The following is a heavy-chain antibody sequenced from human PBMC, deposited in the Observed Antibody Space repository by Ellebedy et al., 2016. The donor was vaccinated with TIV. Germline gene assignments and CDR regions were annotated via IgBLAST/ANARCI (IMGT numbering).Heavy chain of an antibody. Sequence: GESLKISXVASGFTFSTYWMTWVRQAPGKGLEWVANIKQDGSEKYYVDSVKGRFTISRDNANNSLYLQMNSLRVDDTAVYYCGRYARGFYGIDVWGQGTTVIVSS. CDR2: IKQDGSEK. CDR1: GFTFSTYW. D-gene: IGHD2-2*01. CDR3: GRYARGFYGIDV. J-gene: IGHJ6*02. V-gene: IGHV3-7*05.